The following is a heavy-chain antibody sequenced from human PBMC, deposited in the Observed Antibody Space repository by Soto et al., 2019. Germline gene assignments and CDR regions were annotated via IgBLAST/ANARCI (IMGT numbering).Heavy chain of an antibody. CDR2: ISYDGSNK. CDR1: GFTFSSYA. J-gene: IGHJ4*02. CDR3: ARAIDSDHVLLWFGELLLPDY. V-gene: IGHV3-30-3*01. D-gene: IGHD3-10*01. Sequence: QVQLVESGGGVVQPGRSLRLSCAASGFTFSSYAMHWVRQAPGQGLEWVAVISYDGSNKYYADSVKGRFTISRDNSKNTLYLQMNSLRAEDTAVYYCARAIDSDHVLLWFGELLLPDYWGQGTLVTVSA.